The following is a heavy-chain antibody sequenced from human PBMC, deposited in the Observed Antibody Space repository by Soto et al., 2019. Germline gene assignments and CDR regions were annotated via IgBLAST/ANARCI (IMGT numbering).Heavy chain of an antibody. CDR3: TRAHGDILTGYYMVDY. Sequence: EVQLVESGGGLVKPGRSLRLSCTASGFTFGDYAMSWFRQAPGKGLEWVGFIRSKAYGGTTEYAASVKGRFTISRDDSKSIAYLQMNSLKTEDTAVYYCTRAHGDILTGYYMVDYWGQGTLVTVSS. J-gene: IGHJ4*02. D-gene: IGHD3-9*01. CDR2: IRSKAYGGTT. V-gene: IGHV3-49*05. CDR1: GFTFGDYA.